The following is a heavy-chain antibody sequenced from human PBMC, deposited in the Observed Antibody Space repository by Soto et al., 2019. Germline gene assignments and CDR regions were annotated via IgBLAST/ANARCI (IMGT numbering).Heavy chain of an antibody. J-gene: IGHJ4*02. V-gene: IGHV1-69*01. Sequence: QVHLVQSGAEVKKPGSSVKVSCKASGGTFSSYAISWVRQAPGQGLEWMGGFIPIFGTTNYAQKFQGRVTITADESTSTAYMELSSLRSEDTVVYYCTRDRGRRYNDGRGYYYSAYWGQGTLVTVSS. CDR2: FIPIFGTT. D-gene: IGHD3-22*01. CDR1: GGTFSSYA. CDR3: TRDRGRRYNDGRGYYYSAY.